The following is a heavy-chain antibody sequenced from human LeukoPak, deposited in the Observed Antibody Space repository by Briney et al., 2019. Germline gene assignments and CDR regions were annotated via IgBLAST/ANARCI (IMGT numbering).Heavy chain of an antibody. CDR3: AAGKYYFDY. CDR1: GFTLSSYA. Sequence: HPGGSLRLSCAAPGFTLSSYAMIWVRQAPGKGLEWVSSISAGGGSTNYADSVKGRFIISRDNSKNTLYLQMNSLRAEDTAVYYCAAGKYYFDYWGQGTLVTVSS. J-gene: IGHJ4*02. CDR2: ISAGGGST. V-gene: IGHV3-23*01.